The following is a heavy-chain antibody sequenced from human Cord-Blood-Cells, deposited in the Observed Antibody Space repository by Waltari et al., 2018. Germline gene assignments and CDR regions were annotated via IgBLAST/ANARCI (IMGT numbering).Heavy chain of an antibody. CDR1: GFSLSTSGVG. D-gene: IGHD7-27*01. CDR2: IYWDDDK. Sequence: QITLQESGPTLVKPTQTLTLTCTFSGFSLSTSGVGVGWIRQPPGKALEWLALIYWDDDKRYSPSLKSRLTITKDTSKNQVVLTMTNMDPVDTATYYWAHPSKLGYYFDYWGQGTLVTVSS. V-gene: IGHV2-5*02. CDR3: AHPSKLGYYFDY. J-gene: IGHJ4*02.